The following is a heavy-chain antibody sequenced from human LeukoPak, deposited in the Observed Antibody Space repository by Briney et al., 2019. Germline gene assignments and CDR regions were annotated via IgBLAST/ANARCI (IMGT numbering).Heavy chain of an antibody. CDR3: ARADWDTAMIDY. V-gene: IGHV3-21*01. CDR2: ISSSSSYI. CDR1: GFTFRSYN. Sequence: PGGSLRLSCAASGFTFRSYNMNWVRQAPGKGLEWVSSISSSSSYIYYADSVKGRFTISRDNAKNSLYLQMNSLRAEDTAVYYCARADWDTAMIDYWGQGTLVTVSS. D-gene: IGHD5-18*01. J-gene: IGHJ4*02.